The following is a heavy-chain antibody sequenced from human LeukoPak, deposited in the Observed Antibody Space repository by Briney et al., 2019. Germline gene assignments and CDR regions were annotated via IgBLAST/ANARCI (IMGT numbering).Heavy chain of an antibody. D-gene: IGHD3-10*01. Sequence: GGSLRLSCAVSGFSVTNNYMSWVRQAPGKGLEWVSAISGTGSSTYSADSVKGRFTISRDNSKNTLYLQMNTLRAEDTAVYYCAKSPYGLGSYAIAGDYWGQGTLVTVSS. V-gene: IGHV3-23*01. CDR1: GFSVTNNY. J-gene: IGHJ4*02. CDR2: ISGTGSST. CDR3: AKSPYGLGSYAIAGDY.